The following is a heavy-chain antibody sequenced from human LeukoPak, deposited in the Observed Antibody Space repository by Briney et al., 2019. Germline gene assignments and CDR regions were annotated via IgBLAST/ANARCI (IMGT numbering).Heavy chain of an antibody. CDR3: ARYYDSSGYYPGTAYFQH. D-gene: IGHD3-22*01. Sequence: PSETLSLTCAVYGGSFTDYYWTWIRQPPGKGLEWIGEINHSGSTNYNPSLKSPVTISVDTSKNQFSLKLSSVTAADTAVYYCARYYDSSGYYPGTAYFQHWGQGTLVTVSS. CDR1: GGSFTDYY. CDR2: INHSGST. J-gene: IGHJ1*01. V-gene: IGHV4-34*01.